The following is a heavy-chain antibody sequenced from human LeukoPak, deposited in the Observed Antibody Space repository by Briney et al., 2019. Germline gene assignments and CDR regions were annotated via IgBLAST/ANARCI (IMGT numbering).Heavy chain of an antibody. CDR3: ARTYGSGGSMYNWFDP. CDR1: GYSFTSYW. Sequence: GESLKISCKGSGYSFTSYWIGWVRQMPGKGLEWMGIIYPGDSDTRYSPSFQGQVTISADKSISTAYLQWSSLKASDTAMYYCARTYGSGGSMYNWFDPWGQGTLVTVSS. V-gene: IGHV5-51*01. CDR2: IYPGDSDT. J-gene: IGHJ5*02. D-gene: IGHD3-10*01.